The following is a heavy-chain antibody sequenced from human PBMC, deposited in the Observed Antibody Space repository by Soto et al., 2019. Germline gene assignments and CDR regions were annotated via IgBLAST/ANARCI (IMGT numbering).Heavy chain of an antibody. J-gene: IGHJ6*02. Sequence: GGSLRLSCAASGFTFSSYAMSWVRQAPGKGLEWVSAISGSGGSTYYADSVEGRFTISRDNSKNTLYLQMNSLRAEDTAVYYCAKDLREITFGGVIVIPGYYYYGMDVWGQGTTVTVSS. D-gene: IGHD3-16*02. CDR1: GFTFSSYA. CDR3: AKDLREITFGGVIVIPGYYYYGMDV. CDR2: ISGSGGST. V-gene: IGHV3-23*01.